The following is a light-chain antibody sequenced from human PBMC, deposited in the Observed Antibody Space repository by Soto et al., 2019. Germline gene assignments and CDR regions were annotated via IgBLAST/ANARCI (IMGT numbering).Light chain of an antibody. J-gene: IGKJ1*01. Sequence: EIVLTQSPVTRSLSPGERATLSCRASQSVSSSYLAWYQQRPGQAPRLLIYGASSRATGIPDRFSGSGSGTDFTLTISRLEPEDFAVYYCQQYGSSPLWTFGQGTKVDIK. V-gene: IGKV3-20*01. CDR1: QSVSSSY. CDR2: GAS. CDR3: QQYGSSPLWT.